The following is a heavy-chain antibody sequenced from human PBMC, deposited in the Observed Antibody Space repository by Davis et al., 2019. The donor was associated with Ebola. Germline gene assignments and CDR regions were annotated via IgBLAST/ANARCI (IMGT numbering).Heavy chain of an antibody. V-gene: IGHV3-9*01. CDR1: GFTFSGSA. D-gene: IGHD6-19*01. CDR3: AKEGAWYGYYFDY. Sequence: GESLKISCAASGFTFSGSAMHWVRQAPGKGLEWVSGISWNSGSIGYADSVKGRFTISRDNAKDSLYLQMNSLRAADTALYYCAKEGAWYGYYFDYWGQGTLVTVSS. J-gene: IGHJ4*02. CDR2: ISWNSGSI.